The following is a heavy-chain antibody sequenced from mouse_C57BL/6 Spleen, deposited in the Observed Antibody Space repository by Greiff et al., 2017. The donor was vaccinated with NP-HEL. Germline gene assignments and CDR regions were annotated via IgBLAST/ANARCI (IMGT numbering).Heavy chain of an antibody. Sequence: EVQLQQSGPELVKPGDSVKISCKASGYSFTGYFMNWVMQSPGKSLEWIGRINPCSGDTFYNQKFKGKATLTVDKSSSTAHMELRSLTSEDSAVYYCARASIYYGKSFDYWGQGTTLTVSS. V-gene: IGHV1-20*01. CDR1: GYSFTGYF. D-gene: IGHD2-1*01. CDR3: ARASIYYGKSFDY. J-gene: IGHJ2*01. CDR2: INPCSGDT.